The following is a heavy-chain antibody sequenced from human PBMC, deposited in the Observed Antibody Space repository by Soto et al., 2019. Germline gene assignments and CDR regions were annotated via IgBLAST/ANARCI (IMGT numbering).Heavy chain of an antibody. D-gene: IGHD4-17*01. CDR3: ARWTDHDYGNPNAAD. CDR2: ISAYNGNT. Sequence: ASVKVSCKASGYTFTSYCISWVRQAPGQGLEWMGWISAYNGNTNYAQKLQGRVTMTTDTSTSTAYMELRSLRSDDTAVYYCARWTDHDYGNPNAADWGQGTLVTVSS. CDR1: GYTFTSYC. V-gene: IGHV1-18*04. J-gene: IGHJ4*02.